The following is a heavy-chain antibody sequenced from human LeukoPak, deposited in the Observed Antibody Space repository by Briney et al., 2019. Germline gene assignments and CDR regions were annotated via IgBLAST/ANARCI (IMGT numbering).Heavy chain of an antibody. V-gene: IGHV3-30*02. CDR1: GFTFSSYG. J-gene: IGHJ5*02. CDR3: ARNNPGIAVAGMGSEWFDP. CDR2: IRYDGSNK. Sequence: GGSLRLSCAASGFTFSSYGMHWVRQAPGKGLEWVAFIRYDGSNKYYADSVKGRFTISRDNSKNTLYLQMNSLRAEDTAVYYCARNNPGIAVAGMGSEWFDPWGQGTLVTVSS. D-gene: IGHD6-19*01.